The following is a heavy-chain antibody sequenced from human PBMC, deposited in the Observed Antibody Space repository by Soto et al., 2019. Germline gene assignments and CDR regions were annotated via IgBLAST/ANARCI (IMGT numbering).Heavy chain of an antibody. D-gene: IGHD3-22*01. CDR1: GYRFTSYW. CDR3: ARKDKSGYFNWFDP. V-gene: IGHV5-51*01. CDR2: IFPSDSDT. J-gene: IGHJ5*02. Sequence: LKISCRTSGYRFTSYWIAWVRQMPGKGLEWMGTIFPSDSDTRYSPSFQGQVTISADRSTSTVFLQWASLKASDTAVYFCARKDKSGYFNWFDPWGQGTLVTVSS.